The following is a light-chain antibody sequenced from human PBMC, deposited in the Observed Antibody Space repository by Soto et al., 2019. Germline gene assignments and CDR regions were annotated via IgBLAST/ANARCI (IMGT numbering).Light chain of an antibody. Sequence: DILMIYAPAALSESMGDRVTISCRASQTINTYVNWYLQKPGKAPKLLIYAASSLHSGVPSRFSGSGSGTYFTLTISSLQPEDFATYYCQQSFSTPRTFGQGTKVDIK. V-gene: IGKV1-39*01. J-gene: IGKJ1*01. CDR3: QQSFSTPRT. CDR2: AAS. CDR1: QTINTY.